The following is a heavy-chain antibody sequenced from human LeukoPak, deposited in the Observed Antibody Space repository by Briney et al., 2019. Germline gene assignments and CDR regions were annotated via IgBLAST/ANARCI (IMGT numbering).Heavy chain of an antibody. CDR3: ARLPTVTTGSYYYYMDV. J-gene: IGHJ6*03. CDR1: GGSISSGSYY. V-gene: IGHV4-39*07. D-gene: IGHD4-17*01. Sequence: PSETLSLTCTVSGGSISSGSYYWSWIRQPPGKGLEWIGEINHSGSTNYNPSLKSRVTISVDTSKNQFSLKLSSVTAADTAVYYCARLPTVTTGSYYYYMDVWGKGTTVTVSS. CDR2: INHSGST.